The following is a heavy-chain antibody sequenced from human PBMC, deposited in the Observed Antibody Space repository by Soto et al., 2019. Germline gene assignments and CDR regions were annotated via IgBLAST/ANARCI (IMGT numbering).Heavy chain of an antibody. CDR2: ISYDGSNK. CDR3: ARTPYDFWSPGQFYFDH. J-gene: IGHJ4*02. Sequence: GGSLRLSCAASGFTFSSYAMHWVRQAPGKGLEWVAVISYDGSNKYYADSVKGRFTISRDNSKKTLYLQMNGLRAEDTAVYYCARTPYDFWSPGQFYFDHWGQGTLVTVSS. CDR1: GFTFSSYA. D-gene: IGHD3-3*01. V-gene: IGHV3-30-3*01.